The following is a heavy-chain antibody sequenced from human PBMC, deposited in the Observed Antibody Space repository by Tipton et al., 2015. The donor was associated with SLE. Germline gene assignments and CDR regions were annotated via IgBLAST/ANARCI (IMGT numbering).Heavy chain of an antibody. CDR2: IDYNGDT. CDR1: GGSVSSYY. V-gene: IGHV4-59*02. CDR3: ARLGVGCANCWYYFDL. Sequence: TLSLTCTVSGGSVSSYYWSWIRQPPGKGLEWIGQIDYNGDTNYNPSLKSRVTISVDTSKNQFSLKVSSVTAADTAVYYCARLGVGCANCWYYFDLWGQGALVTVSS. D-gene: IGHD2-21*01. J-gene: IGHJ4*02.